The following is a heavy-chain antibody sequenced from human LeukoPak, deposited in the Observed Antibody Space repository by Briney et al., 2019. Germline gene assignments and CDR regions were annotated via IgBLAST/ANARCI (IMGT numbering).Heavy chain of an antibody. J-gene: IGHJ4*02. Sequence: SETLSLTCAVSGGSLSGYYWNWIRQPPGKGLEWIGYVNAVGSTKYNPSLSSRLTISVDKSKNQFSLKLNSVTAADSAVYFCARRVPAGRGGGFDYWGQGTLVAVSS. CDR1: GGSLSGYY. D-gene: IGHD2-2*01. V-gene: IGHV4-4*08. CDR2: VNAVGST. CDR3: ARRVPAGRGGGFDY.